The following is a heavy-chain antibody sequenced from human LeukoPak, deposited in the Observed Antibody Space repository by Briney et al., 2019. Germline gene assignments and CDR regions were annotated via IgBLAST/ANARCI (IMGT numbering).Heavy chain of an antibody. D-gene: IGHD1-26*01. CDR2: IKQDGSLG. Sequence: GGSLRLPCAASGFTFSSTWMTWVRQAPGKGLEWVANIKQDGSLGDYVDSVKGRFTISRDNAKNSLYLQMNSLRHEDTAVYYCARDGALSVGAFDIWGQGTMVTVPS. V-gene: IGHV3-7*04. J-gene: IGHJ3*02. CDR1: GFTFSSTW. CDR3: ARDGALSVGAFDI.